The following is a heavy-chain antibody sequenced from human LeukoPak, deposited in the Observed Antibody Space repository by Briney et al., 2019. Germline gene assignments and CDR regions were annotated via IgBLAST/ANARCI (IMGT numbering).Heavy chain of an antibody. V-gene: IGHV3-7*03. CDR1: GFTVSSNY. CDR3: ARDSRAIGY. D-gene: IGHD2-2*01. CDR2: IKQDGSEQ. J-gene: IGHJ4*02. Sequence: GGSLRLSCAASGFTVSSNYMSWVRQGPGKGLEWVANIKQDGSEQYYVDSVKGRFIISRDNAKNSLYLQMNSLRAEDTAVYYCARDSRAIGYWGQGTLVTVSS.